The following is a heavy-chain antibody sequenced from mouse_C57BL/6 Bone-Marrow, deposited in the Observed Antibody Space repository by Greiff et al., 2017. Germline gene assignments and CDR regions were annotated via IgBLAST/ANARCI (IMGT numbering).Heavy chain of an antibody. D-gene: IGHD3-2*02. CDR3: VRQAAQGRGAMDY. CDR1: GFSFNTYA. CDR2: IRSKSNNYAT. V-gene: IGHV10-1*01. J-gene: IGHJ4*01. Sequence: DAGGGLVQPKGSLKLSCAASGFSFNTYAMNWVRQAPGKGLEWVARIRSKSNNYATYYADSVKDRFTISRDDSESMLYLQMNNLKTEDTAMYYCVRQAAQGRGAMDYWGQGTSVTVSS.